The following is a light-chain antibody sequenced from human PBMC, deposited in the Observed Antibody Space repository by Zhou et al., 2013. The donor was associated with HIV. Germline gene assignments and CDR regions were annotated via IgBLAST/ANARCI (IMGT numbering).Light chain of an antibody. J-gene: IGLJ2*01. Sequence: QSALTQPASVSGSPGQSITISCTGTSSDVGSYNLVSWYQQHPGKAPKLIIYEVSKRPSGVPDRFSGSKSGNTASLTVSGLQAEDESDYYCGSYAGSSIWIFGGGTKVTLL. CDR3: GSYAGSSIWI. CDR2: EVS. CDR1: SSDVGSYNL. V-gene: IGLV2-23*02.